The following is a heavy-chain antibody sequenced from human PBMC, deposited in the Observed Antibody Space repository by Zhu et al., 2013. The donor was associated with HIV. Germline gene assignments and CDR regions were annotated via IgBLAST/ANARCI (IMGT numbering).Heavy chain of an antibody. D-gene: IGHD2-21*02. J-gene: IGHJ3*02. Sequence: QVQLVQSGAEVKKPGSSVKVSCKASGGTFSSYAISWVRQAPGQGLEWMGGIIPIFGTANYAQKFQGRVTITADKSTSTAYMELSSLRSEDTAVYYCARSGAPPQGGDEGAFDIWGQGDNGHRLF. V-gene: IGHV1-69*06. CDR2: IIPIFGTA. CDR3: ARSGAPPQGGDEGAFDI. CDR1: GGTFSSYA.